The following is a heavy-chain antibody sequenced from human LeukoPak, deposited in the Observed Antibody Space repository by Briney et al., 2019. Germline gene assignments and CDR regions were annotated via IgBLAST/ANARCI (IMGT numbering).Heavy chain of an antibody. CDR1: GGSISSYY. V-gene: IGHV4-59*01. J-gene: IGHJ4*02. CDR3: AREGSSSWYRALAY. CDR2: IYYSGST. D-gene: IGHD6-13*01. Sequence: SETLSLTCTVSGGSISSYYWSWIRQPPGKGLEWIGYIYYSGSTNYNPSLKSRVTISVDTSKNQFSLKLSSVTAADTAVYYCAREGSSSWYRALAYWGQGTLVTVSS.